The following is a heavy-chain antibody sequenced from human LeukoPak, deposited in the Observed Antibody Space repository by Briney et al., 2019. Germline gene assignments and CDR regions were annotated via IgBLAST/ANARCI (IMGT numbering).Heavy chain of an antibody. CDR1: GFIVSGDF. V-gene: IGHV3-53*01. D-gene: IGHD1-26*01. J-gene: IGHJ4*02. CDR2: IYSDGST. CDR3: ARERGRGRDSPWFDY. Sequence: GSLRLSCAASGFIVSGDFMSWVRQAPGKGLEWVSVIYSDGSTYYADSVKGRFTISRDNSKNTLDLQMTGLRAEDTAVYYCARERGRGRDSPWFDYWGQGTLVTVSS.